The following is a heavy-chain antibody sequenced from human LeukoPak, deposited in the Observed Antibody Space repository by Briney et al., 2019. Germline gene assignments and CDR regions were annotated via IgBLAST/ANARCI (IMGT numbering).Heavy chain of an antibody. D-gene: IGHD3-22*01. CDR3: ARAITYYYDSSGYYRGYFDY. CDR1: GFTFSSYW. Sequence: GGSLRLSCAASGFTFSSYWMSWVRQAPGKGLEWVANIKQDGSEKYYVDSVKGRFTISRDNAKNSLYLQMNSLRAEDTAVHYCARAITYYYDSSGYYRGYFDYWGQGTLVTVSS. CDR2: IKQDGSEK. V-gene: IGHV3-7*01. J-gene: IGHJ4*02.